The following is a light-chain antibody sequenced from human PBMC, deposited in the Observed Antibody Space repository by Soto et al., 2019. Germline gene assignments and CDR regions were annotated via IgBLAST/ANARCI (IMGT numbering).Light chain of an antibody. CDR2: DAS. CDR3: QHGRDWPPFT. V-gene: IGKV3-11*01. CDR1: QSVNSN. Sequence: EIVLTQSPASLSLSPGEIATLSCRASQSVNSNLAWYQHKPGQAPRLLIYDASNRATGIPARFSGSASGTDFTLTVSNLEPQDFAVYYSQHGRDWPPFTFGQGKRLE. J-gene: IGKJ5*01.